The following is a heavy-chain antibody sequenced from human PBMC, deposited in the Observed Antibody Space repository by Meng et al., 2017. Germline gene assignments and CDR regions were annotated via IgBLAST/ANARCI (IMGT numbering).Heavy chain of an antibody. J-gene: IGHJ5*02. CDR3: AERGYSYVNWFDP. CDR1: GGSFEGYY. CDR2: INHSGST. V-gene: IGHV4-34*01. D-gene: IGHD5-18*01. Sequence: QVPLQQWGAGLLKPSETLSLTCAVYGGSFEGYYCIWIRQPPGKGLEWIGEINHSGSTNYNPSLKSRVTISVDTSKNQFSLKLSSVTAADTAVYYCAERGYSYVNWFDPWGQGTLVTVSS.